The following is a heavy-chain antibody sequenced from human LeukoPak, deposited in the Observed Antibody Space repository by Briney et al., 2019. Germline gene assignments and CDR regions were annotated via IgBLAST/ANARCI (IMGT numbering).Heavy chain of an antibody. V-gene: IGHV3-74*01. CDR1: GFTFSTYW. J-gene: IGHJ3*02. D-gene: IGHD1-26*01. CDR3: ARGGSPPEALGDTFDI. Sequence: GGSLRLSCAASGFTFSTYWMHWVRQAPGKGLVRVSHINSDGSSTIYADSVKGRFTISRDNAKNTLYLQMNSLRAEDTAVYYCARGGSPPEALGDTFDIWGQGTMVTVSS. CDR2: INSDGSST.